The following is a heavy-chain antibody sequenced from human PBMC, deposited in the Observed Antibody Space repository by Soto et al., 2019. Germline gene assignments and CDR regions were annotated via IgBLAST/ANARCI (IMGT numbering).Heavy chain of an antibody. Sequence: ASVKVSCKASGYTFTSYGISWVRQAPGQGLEWMGWISAYNGNTNYAQKLQGRVTMTTDTSTSTAYMELRSLTSDDTAVYYCARDNSGSYGYYYYYGMDVWGQVTTITVSS. CDR1: GYTFTSYG. J-gene: IGHJ6*02. CDR3: ARDNSGSYGYYYYYGMDV. D-gene: IGHD1-26*01. V-gene: IGHV1-18*04. CDR2: ISAYNGNT.